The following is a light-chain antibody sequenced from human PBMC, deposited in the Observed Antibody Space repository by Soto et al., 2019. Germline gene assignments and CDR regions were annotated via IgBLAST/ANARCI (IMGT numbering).Light chain of an antibody. CDR1: QSISNS. CDR3: QQSYTTPLT. Sequence: DIQMTQSPSSLSASVGDRVTITCRASQSISNSLNWYQQKLGKAPRLLIYAASSLQSGVPSRFSGSGSGTDFILTISSLQSEDFATYYCQQSYTTPLTFGGGTKVEIK. J-gene: IGKJ4*01. CDR2: AAS. V-gene: IGKV1-39*01.